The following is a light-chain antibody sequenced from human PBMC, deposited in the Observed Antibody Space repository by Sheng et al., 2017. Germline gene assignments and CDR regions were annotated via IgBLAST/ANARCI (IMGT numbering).Light chain of an antibody. CDR2: KAS. V-gene: IGKV1-5*03. J-gene: IGKJ4*01. CDR3: QQYHSYSSLT. CDR1: QSIISW. Sequence: DIQMTQSPSTLSASVGDTVTITCRASQSIISWLAWYQLQPGKAPRLLIYKASSLASGVPSRFSGSASGTEFTLTITSLQPGDFATYYCQQYHSYSSLTFGGGTKVEI.